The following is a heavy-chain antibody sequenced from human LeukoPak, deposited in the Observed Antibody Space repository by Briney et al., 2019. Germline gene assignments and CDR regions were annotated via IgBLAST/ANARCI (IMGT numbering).Heavy chain of an antibody. CDR3: AKATPVTSFDY. Sequence: GGSLRLSCAASGFTFSTYGMHWVRQAPGKGLDWVAFIRFDGSDKYYAGSVKGRFTISRDNSKNTVYLQMNSLRAEDTAMYYCAKATPVTSFDYWGQGTLVTVSS. J-gene: IGHJ4*02. CDR2: IRFDGSDK. CDR1: GFTFSTYG. D-gene: IGHD4-23*01. V-gene: IGHV3-30*02.